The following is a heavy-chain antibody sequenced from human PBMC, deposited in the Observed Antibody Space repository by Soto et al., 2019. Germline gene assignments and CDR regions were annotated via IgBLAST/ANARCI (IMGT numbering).Heavy chain of an antibody. CDR1: GYSFANYW. CDR2: IYPGDSDT. Sequence: GESLKISCQGSGYSFANYWIAWVRQMPGKGLEWMGIIYPGDSDTRYSPSFQGQVTISADKSISTAYLQWSSLKASDTAMYYCASFMYYYDRRPESSHIWGQGTMLTVS. D-gene: IGHD3-22*01. V-gene: IGHV5-51*01. CDR3: ASFMYYYDRRPESSHI. J-gene: IGHJ3*02.